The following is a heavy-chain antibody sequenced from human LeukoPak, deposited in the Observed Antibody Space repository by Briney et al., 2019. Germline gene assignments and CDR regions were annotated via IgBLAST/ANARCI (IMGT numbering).Heavy chain of an antibody. CDR3: ARGGGYSYWNWFDP. CDR2: IYSGGST. CDR1: GGSISNYY. Sequence: PSETLSLTCTVSGGSISNYYWSWIRQPAGKGLEWIGRIYSGGSTDYNPALKSRVSMSVDTSKNQFSLKLSSVTAADTAVYYCARGGGYSYWNWFDPWGQGTLITVSS. D-gene: IGHD5-18*01. V-gene: IGHV4-4*07. J-gene: IGHJ5*02.